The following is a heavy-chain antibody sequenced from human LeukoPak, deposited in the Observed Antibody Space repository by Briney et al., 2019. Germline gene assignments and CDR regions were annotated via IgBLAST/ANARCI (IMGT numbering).Heavy chain of an antibody. V-gene: IGHV3-30*18. D-gene: IGHD2-21*02. CDR3: PKGTSYCGGDCYPDY. Sequence: QPGRALRLSCAASGFIFSSYGMHWVRQTPGKGLEWVAVISYDGSTKYYADSVKGRFTISRDNSKNTLYLQMNSLRVEDTAVYYCPKGTSYCGGDCYPDYWGQGTLVTVSS. CDR1: GFIFSSYG. CDR2: ISYDGSTK. J-gene: IGHJ4*02.